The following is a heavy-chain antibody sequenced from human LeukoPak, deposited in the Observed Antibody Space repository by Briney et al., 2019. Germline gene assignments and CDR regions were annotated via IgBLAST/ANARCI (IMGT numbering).Heavy chain of an antibody. Sequence: SETLSLTCAVSGGSISSSSYYWGWIRQPPGKGLEWIGSIYYSGSTYYNPSLKSRVTISVDTSKNQFSLKLSSVTAADTAVYYCSSGYSYGLAFDIWGQGTMVTVSS. CDR2: IYYSGST. CDR3: SSGYSYGLAFDI. CDR1: GGSISSSSYY. D-gene: IGHD5-18*01. J-gene: IGHJ3*02. V-gene: IGHV4-39*07.